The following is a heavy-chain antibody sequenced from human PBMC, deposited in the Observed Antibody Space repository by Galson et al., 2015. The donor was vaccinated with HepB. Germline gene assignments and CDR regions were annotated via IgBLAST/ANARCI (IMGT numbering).Heavy chain of an antibody. CDR2: IYPGDSDT. D-gene: IGHD6-6*01. CDR1: GYSFTSYW. CDR3: ARHVRPYIAARPSTQIDY. Sequence: QSGAEVKKPGESLKISCKGSGYSFTSYWIGWVRQMPGKGLEWMGIIYPGDSDTRYSPSFQGQVTISADKSISTAYLQWSSLKASDTAMYYCARHVRPYIAARPSTQIDYWGQGTLVTVSS. J-gene: IGHJ4*02. V-gene: IGHV5-51*01.